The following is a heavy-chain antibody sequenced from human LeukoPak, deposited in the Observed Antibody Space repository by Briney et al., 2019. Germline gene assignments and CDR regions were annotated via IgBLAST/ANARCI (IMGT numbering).Heavy chain of an antibody. V-gene: IGHV1-69*05. CDR3: ARDPPVYGDYLNYYYMDV. D-gene: IGHD4-17*01. Sequence: GASVKVSCKASGGTFSSYAISWVRQAPGQGLEWMGRIIPIFGTANYAQKFQGRVTITTDESTSTAYMELSSLRSEDTAVYYCARDPPVYGDYLNYYYMDVWGKGTTVTVSS. CDR1: GGTFSSYA. J-gene: IGHJ6*03. CDR2: IIPIFGTA.